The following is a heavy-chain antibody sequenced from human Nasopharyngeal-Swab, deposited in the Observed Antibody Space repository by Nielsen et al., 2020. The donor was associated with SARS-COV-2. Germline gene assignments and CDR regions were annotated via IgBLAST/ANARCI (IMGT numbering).Heavy chain of an antibody. CDR2: ISSSSSYI. Sequence: GESLKISCAASGFTFSSYSMNWVRQAPGKGLEWVSSISSSSSYIYYADSVKGRFTISRDNVKNSLYLQMNSLRAEDTAVYYCARDGYSSSWYDYWGQGTLVTVSS. CDR3: ARDGYSSSWYDY. V-gene: IGHV3-21*01. D-gene: IGHD6-13*01. J-gene: IGHJ4*02. CDR1: GFTFSSYS.